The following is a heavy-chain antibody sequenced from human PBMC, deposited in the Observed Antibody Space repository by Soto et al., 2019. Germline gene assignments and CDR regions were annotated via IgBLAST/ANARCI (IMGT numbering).Heavy chain of an antibody. CDR1: GGSFSRYY. CDR3: ARRDMRRAFDI. CDR2: INDSGNT. Sequence: SETLSLTCAVYGGSFSRYYWTWIRQPPGKGLEWIGEINDSGNTNYNPSLKSRVILSVDTSKNQFSLKLSSVTAADTALYYCARRDMRRAFDIWGQGTMVTVSS. J-gene: IGHJ3*02. V-gene: IGHV4-34*01.